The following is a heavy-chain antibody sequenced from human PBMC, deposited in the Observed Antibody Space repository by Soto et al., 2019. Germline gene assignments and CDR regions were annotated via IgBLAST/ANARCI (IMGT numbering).Heavy chain of an antibody. Sequence: GGSLRLSCAASGFTFSDYYMSWIRQAPGKGLEWVSYISSSGSTIYYADSVKGRFTISRDDAKNSLYLQMNSLRAEDTAVYYCARDGSITMVRGPLHYWGQGTLVTVSS. CDR1: GFTFSDYY. J-gene: IGHJ4*02. D-gene: IGHD3-10*01. CDR3: ARDGSITMVRGPLHY. V-gene: IGHV3-11*01. CDR2: ISSSGSTI.